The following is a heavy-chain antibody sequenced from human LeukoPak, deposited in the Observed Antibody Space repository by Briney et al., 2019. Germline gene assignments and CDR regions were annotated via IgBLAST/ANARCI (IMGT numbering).Heavy chain of an antibody. J-gene: IGHJ4*02. D-gene: IGHD3-22*01. V-gene: IGHV4-39*01. Sequence: SETLSLTCTVSGYSISSSDYYWGWIRQPPGKGLEWIGSVYYSGSTHYNPSLKTRVTISVDTSKNQFSLELSSVTAADTAVYYCARLATVDLRLSAYLTPAFDYWGQGTLVTVSS. CDR1: GYSISSSDYY. CDR2: VYYSGST. CDR3: ARLATVDLRLSAYLTPAFDY.